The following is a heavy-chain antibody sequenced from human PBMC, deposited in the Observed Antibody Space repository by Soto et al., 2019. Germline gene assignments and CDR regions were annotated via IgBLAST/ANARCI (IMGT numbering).Heavy chain of an antibody. CDR3: AKMPKASRRSMVPPDY. Sequence: GGSLRLSCAASGFAFSSYAMSWVRQTPGKGLEWVSAISDSGGSTYYADSVKGRFTISRDNSKNTLYLQMNSLRAEDTALYYCAKMPKASRRSMVPPDYWVQGTLVTVS. CDR1: GFAFSSYA. J-gene: IGHJ4*02. CDR2: ISDSGGST. D-gene: IGHD3-10*01. V-gene: IGHV3-23*01.